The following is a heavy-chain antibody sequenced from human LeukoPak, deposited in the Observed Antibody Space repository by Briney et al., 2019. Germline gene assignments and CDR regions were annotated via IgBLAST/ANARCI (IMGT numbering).Heavy chain of an antibody. CDR2: INSDGSST. CDR3: AKAGYYDSSGYYALDY. Sequence: GGSLRLSCAVSGFTVSTNYMNWVRQAPGEGLVWVSRINSDGSSTSYADSVKGRFTISRDNAKNTLYLQMNSLRAEDTAVYYCAKAGYYDSSGYYALDYWGQGTLVTVSS. J-gene: IGHJ4*02. CDR1: GFTVSTNY. V-gene: IGHV3-74*01. D-gene: IGHD3-22*01.